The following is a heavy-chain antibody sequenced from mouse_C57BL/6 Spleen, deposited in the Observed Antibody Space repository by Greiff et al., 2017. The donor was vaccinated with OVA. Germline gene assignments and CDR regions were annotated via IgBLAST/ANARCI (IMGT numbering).Heavy chain of an antibody. CDR3: ARVGPYDGYYDWYFDV. CDR1: GFTFSDYY. D-gene: IGHD2-3*01. V-gene: IGHV5-16*01. CDR2: INYDGSST. J-gene: IGHJ1*03. Sequence: EVQLVESEGGLVQPGSSMKLSCTASGFTFSDYYMAWVRQVPEKGLEWVANINYDGSSTYYLDSLKSRFIISRDNAKNILYLQMSSLKSEDTATYYCARVGPYDGYYDWYFDVWGTGTTVTVSS.